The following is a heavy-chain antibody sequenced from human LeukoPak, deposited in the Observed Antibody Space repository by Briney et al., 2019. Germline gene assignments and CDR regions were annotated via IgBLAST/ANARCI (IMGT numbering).Heavy chain of an antibody. D-gene: IGHD3-3*01. J-gene: IGHJ4*02. CDR3: ARACGITIFGVVINYYFDY. V-gene: IGHV4-39*07. Sequence: SETLSLTCTVSGGSISSISYSWGWIRQPPGKGLEWIGSIYYSGSTYYNPSLKSRVTISVDTSKNQFSLKLSSVTAADTAVYYCARACGITIFGVVINYYFDYWGQGTLVTVSS. CDR1: GGSISSISYS. CDR2: IYYSGST.